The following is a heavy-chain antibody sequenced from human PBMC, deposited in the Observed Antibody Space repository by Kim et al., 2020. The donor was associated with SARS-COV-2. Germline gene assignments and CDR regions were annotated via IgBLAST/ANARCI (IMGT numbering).Heavy chain of an antibody. CDR3: ARAPIVVVITHFDY. V-gene: IGHV4-31*03. J-gene: IGHJ4*02. Sequence: SETLSLTCTVSGGSISSGGYYWSWIRQHPGKGLEWIGYIYYSGSTYYNPSLKSRVTISVDTSKNQFSLKLSSVTAADTAVYYCARAPIVVVITHFDYWGQGTLFTVSS. CDR2: IYYSGST. CDR1: GGSISSGGYY. D-gene: IGHD3-22*01.